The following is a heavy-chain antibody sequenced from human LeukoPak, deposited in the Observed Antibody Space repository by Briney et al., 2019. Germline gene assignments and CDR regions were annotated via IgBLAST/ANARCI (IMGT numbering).Heavy chain of an antibody. D-gene: IGHD1-26*01. CDR3: ANGATSAFDY. J-gene: IGHJ4*02. V-gene: IGHV3-23*01. CDR1: GFTFSSYA. CDR2: ISGSGGST. Sequence: PGGSLRLSCAASGFTFSSYAMSWVRQAPGKGLEWVSAISGSGGSTYYADSAKGRFTISRDNSKNTLYLQMDSLRAEDTAVYYCANGATSAFDYWGQGTLVTVSS.